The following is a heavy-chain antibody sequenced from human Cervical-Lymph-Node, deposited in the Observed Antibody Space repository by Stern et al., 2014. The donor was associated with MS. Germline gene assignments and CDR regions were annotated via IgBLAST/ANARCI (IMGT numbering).Heavy chain of an antibody. CDR2: IYPDDSDI. J-gene: IGHJ6*02. D-gene: IGHD1-1*01. CDR3: ATPPPRRKWDDPNYGMDV. CDR1: GYTFTNNW. Sequence: VQLGQSGAEVKKPGESLKISCKGSGYTFTNNWIAWVRQIPGKGLEWMGIIYPDDSDISYSPALQGQVTISHDKSISTAYLPLSSQKAGDSAVYYGATPPPRRKWDDPNYGMDVWGQGTTVTVSS. V-gene: IGHV5-51*03.